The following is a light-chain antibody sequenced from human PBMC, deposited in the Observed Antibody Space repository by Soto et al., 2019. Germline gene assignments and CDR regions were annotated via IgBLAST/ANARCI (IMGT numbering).Light chain of an antibody. CDR2: GGS. CDR1: QSVRSN. J-gene: IGKJ5*01. V-gene: IGKV3D-15*01. CDR3: QQYKNWPT. Sequence: EIVMTQSPATLSVSPGERATLSCRASQSVRSNLTWYQQKPGQAPRLLIYGGSTRATGIPARFSGSWSGTEFTLTISSLQSEDFAVYYCQQYKNWPTFGQETRREIK.